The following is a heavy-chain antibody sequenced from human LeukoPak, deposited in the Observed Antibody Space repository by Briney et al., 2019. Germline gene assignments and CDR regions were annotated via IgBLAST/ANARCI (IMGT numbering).Heavy chain of an antibody. Sequence: ASVKVSCKASGYTFTSYDINWVRQATGQGLEWMGWMNPNSGNTGYAQKFQGRVTMTRNTSISTAYMELSSLRSEDTAMYYCARSRACSSTSCGGPYDAFDIWGQGTMVTVSS. V-gene: IGHV1-8*01. CDR2: MNPNSGNT. D-gene: IGHD2-2*01. CDR3: ARSRACSSTSCGGPYDAFDI. J-gene: IGHJ3*02. CDR1: GYTFTSYD.